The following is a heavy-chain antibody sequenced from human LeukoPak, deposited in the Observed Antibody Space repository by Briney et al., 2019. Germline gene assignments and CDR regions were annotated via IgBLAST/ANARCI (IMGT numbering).Heavy chain of an antibody. J-gene: IGHJ6*02. Sequence: KPSETLSLTCTVSGGSISSYYWSWIRQPPGKGLEWIGYTYYSGSTNYNPSLKSRVTISVDTSKNQFSLKLSSVTAADTAVYYCASGQWYCSSTSCPYGMDVWGQGTTVTVSS. CDR1: GGSISSYY. CDR3: ASGQWYCSSTSCPYGMDV. D-gene: IGHD2-2*01. V-gene: IGHV4-59*08. CDR2: TYYSGST.